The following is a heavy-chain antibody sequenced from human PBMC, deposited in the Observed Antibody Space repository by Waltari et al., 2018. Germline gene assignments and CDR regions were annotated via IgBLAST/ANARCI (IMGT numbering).Heavy chain of an antibody. CDR2: MYISGTT. Sequence: QVQLQESGPGLVKPSQTLSLTCTVSGGSISSGSYYWGWIRQPAGKGLEWIGRMYISGTTEYNPSLKSRVTISVDTSKNQFSLKLTSVTAADTALYYCAREFDSWGQGTLVTVSS. CDR3: AREFDS. V-gene: IGHV4-61*02. J-gene: IGHJ4*02. CDR1: GGSISSGSYY.